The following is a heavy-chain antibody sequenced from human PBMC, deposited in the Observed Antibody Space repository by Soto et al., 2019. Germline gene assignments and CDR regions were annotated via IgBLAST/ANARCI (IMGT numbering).Heavy chain of an antibody. D-gene: IGHD2-21*02. V-gene: IGHV4-61*01. Sequence: ETLSLTCTVSGGSVSSGSYYWSWIRQPPGKGLEWIGYIYYSGSTNYNPSLKSRVTISVDTSKNQFSLKLSSVTAADTAVYYCARDRVACGGDCSYYYGMDVWGQGTTVTVSS. CDR1: GGSVSSGSYY. J-gene: IGHJ6*02. CDR3: ARDRVACGGDCSYYYGMDV. CDR2: IYYSGST.